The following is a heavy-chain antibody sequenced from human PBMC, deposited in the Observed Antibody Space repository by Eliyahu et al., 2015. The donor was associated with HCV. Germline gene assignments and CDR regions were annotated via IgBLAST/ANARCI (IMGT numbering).Heavy chain of an antibody. J-gene: IGHJ4*02. V-gene: IGHV1-69*04. Sequence: QVQLVQSGAEVNKPXSSVXXSXKSSGXPFINYALSWVRQAPGXGLEWMGRLIPILGTANHAQKFQGRVTMTADKSTNTAYMELRSLRYEDTAVYYCAEHPDGDTTMVLILWGQGTLVTVSS. CDR1: GXPFINYA. CDR2: LIPILGTA. CDR3: AEHPDGDTTMVLIL. D-gene: IGHD5-18*01.